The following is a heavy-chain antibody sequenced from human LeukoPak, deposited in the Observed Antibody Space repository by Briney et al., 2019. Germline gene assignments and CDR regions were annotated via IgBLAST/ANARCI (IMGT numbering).Heavy chain of an antibody. CDR2: ISSGGSDK. D-gene: IGHD6-13*01. CDR3: AKEVAIPAAGSKDYYYYGLDD. CDR1: GFPFSTYA. J-gene: IGHJ6*02. Sequence: GGSLRLSCAASGFPFSTYAVPWVRKAPGKGLEWVEVISSGGSDKYHAGSVKGRFTISRDNSKNTLYLQMDSLRAEDTAVYYCAKEVAIPAAGSKDYYYYGLDDWGQGTTVTVSS. V-gene: IGHV3-30*18.